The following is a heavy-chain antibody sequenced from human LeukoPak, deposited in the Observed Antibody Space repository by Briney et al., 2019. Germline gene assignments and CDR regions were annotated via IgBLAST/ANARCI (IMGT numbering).Heavy chain of an antibody. CDR1: GFTFSSYS. J-gene: IGHJ4*02. V-gene: IGHV3-21*01. CDR3: AREISAARGGFDY. D-gene: IGHD3-16*01. Sequence: GGSLRLSCAASGFTFSSYSMNWVRQAPGKGLEWVSSISSSTSYICYADSVKGRFTISRDNAKNSLYLQMNSLRAEDTAVYYCAREISAARGGFDYWGQGTLVTVSS. CDR2: ISSSTSYI.